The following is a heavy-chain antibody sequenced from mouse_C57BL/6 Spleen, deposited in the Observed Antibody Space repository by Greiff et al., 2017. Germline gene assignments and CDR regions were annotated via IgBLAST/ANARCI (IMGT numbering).Heavy chain of an antibody. CDR1: GYTFTNYW. V-gene: IGHV1-63*01. J-gene: IGHJ4*01. D-gene: IGHD2-4*01. Sequence: QVQLQQSGAELVRPGTSVTMSCKASGYTFTNYWIGWAKQRPGHGLEWIGDIYPGGGYTNYNEKFKGKATLTADKSSRTAYMQFSSLTSEDSAIYYCVIYCDYEDYAMDYWGQGTSVTVSA. CDR3: VIYCDYEDYAMDY. CDR2: IYPGGGYT.